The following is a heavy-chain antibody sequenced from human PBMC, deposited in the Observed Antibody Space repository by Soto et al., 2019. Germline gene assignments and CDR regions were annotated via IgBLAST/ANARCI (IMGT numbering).Heavy chain of an antibody. Sequence: GASVKVSCKASGGTFSSYAISWVRQAPGQGLEWMGGIIPIFGTANYAQKFQGRVTITADKSTSTAYMELSSLRSEDTAVYYCARAKIGYSYGYHWFDPWGQGTLVTRLL. D-gene: IGHD5-18*01. CDR2: IIPIFGTA. V-gene: IGHV1-69*06. J-gene: IGHJ5*02. CDR3: ARAKIGYSYGYHWFDP. CDR1: GGTFSSYA.